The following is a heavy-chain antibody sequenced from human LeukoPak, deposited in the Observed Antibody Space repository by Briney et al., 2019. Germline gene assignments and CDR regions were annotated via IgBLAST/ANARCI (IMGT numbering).Heavy chain of an antibody. Sequence: GESLKISCKGSGYSFTSYWIDWVRQMPGKGLEWMGIIYPGDSDTRYSPSFQGQVTISADKSISTAYLQWSSLKASDTAMYYCARRGLYCSGGSCRDYWGQGTLVTVSS. V-gene: IGHV5-51*01. CDR3: ARRGLYCSGGSCRDY. J-gene: IGHJ4*02. CDR2: IYPGDSDT. D-gene: IGHD2-15*01. CDR1: GYSFTSYW.